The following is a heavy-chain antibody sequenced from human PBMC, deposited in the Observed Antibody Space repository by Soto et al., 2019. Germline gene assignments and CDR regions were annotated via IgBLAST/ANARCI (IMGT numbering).Heavy chain of an antibody. CDR1: GFTFSSYW. CDR3: ARDIVVVPAQITRNDY. CDR2: IKQDGSEK. J-gene: IGHJ4*02. V-gene: IGHV3-7*01. Sequence: GGSLRLSCAASGFTFSSYWMSWVRQAPGKGLEWVANIKQDGSEKYYVDSVKGRFTISRDNAKNSLYLQMNSLRAEDTAVYYCARDIVVVPAQITRNDYWGQGTLVTVSS. D-gene: IGHD2-2*01.